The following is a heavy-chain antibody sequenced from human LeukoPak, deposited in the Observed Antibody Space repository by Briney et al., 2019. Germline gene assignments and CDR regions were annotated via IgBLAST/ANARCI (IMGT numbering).Heavy chain of an antibody. V-gene: IGHV3-23*01. CDR1: GISFASFA. J-gene: IGHJ4*02. CDR2: ISERGGST. Sequence: GGSLRLSCAGSGISFASFALTWVRQAPGKGLEWVSYISERGGSTTYADSVKGRFTISRDTSLNTLYLQMNNLRAEDTAVYFCAKRGVVIRGLLVIGYHQEAYHYDFWGQGVLVTVSS. D-gene: IGHD3-10*01. CDR3: AKRGVVIRGLLVIGYHQEAYHYDF.